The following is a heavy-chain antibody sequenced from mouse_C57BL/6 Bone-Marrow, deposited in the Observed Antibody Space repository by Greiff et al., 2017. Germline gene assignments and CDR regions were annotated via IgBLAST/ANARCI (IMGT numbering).Heavy chain of an antibody. CDR3: ARSDHYERFAY. V-gene: IGHV1-55*01. J-gene: IGHJ3*01. D-gene: IGHD2-4*01. Sequence: VQLQQSGAELVKPGASVKLSCKASGYTFTSYWLTWVKQRPGQGLEWIGDIYPGSGSTNYNEKFKSKATLTVDTSSSTAYMQLSSQTSEGSAVYYCARSDHYERFAYWGRGTVVTVSA. CDR2: IYPGSGST. CDR1: GYTFTSYW.